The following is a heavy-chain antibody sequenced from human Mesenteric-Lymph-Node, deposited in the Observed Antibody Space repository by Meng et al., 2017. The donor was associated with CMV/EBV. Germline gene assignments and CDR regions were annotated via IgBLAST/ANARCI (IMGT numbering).Heavy chain of an antibody. CDR1: GYTFTSYG. D-gene: IGHD3-22*01. CDR3: ARVAYDSDGYYYVGRY. CDR2: ISAYNGNT. Sequence: ASVKVSCKASGYTFTSYGISWVRQAPGQGLEWMGWISAYNGNTNYAQKLQGRVTMTTDTSTSTAYMELRSLRSDDTAVFYCARVAYDSDGYYYVGRYWGQGALVTVSS. J-gene: IGHJ4*02. V-gene: IGHV1-18*01.